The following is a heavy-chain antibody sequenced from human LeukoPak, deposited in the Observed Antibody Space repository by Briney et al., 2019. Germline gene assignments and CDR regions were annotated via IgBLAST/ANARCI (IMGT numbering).Heavy chain of an antibody. CDR2: IYNDGST. J-gene: IGHJ4*02. Sequence: GGSLRLSCAASGFTFSSYAMSWVRQAPGRGLEWASVIYNDGSTYYADSVKGRFIISKDISKNTLYLQMNNLRADDTAFYYCARESGYAVGDFWGRGTLVTVSS. V-gene: IGHV3-23*03. CDR3: ARESGYAVGDF. CDR1: GFTFSSYA. D-gene: IGHD5-12*01.